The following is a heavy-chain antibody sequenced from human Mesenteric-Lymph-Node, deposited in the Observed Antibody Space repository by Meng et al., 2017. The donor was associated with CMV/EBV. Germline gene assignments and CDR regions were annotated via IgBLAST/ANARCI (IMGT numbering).Heavy chain of an antibody. V-gene: IGHV4-59*11. CDR1: GGSISSHY. D-gene: IGHD6-13*01. J-gene: IGHJ5*02. Sequence: SETLSLTCTVSGGSISSHYWSWIRQSPGKGLEWIGYIYHSGSTNYNPSLKSRITISIDTSKNQFSLKLRSVTAADTAIYYCARLVTAGQFLWFDPWGQGTLVTVSS. CDR2: IYHSGST. CDR3: ARLVTAGQFLWFDP.